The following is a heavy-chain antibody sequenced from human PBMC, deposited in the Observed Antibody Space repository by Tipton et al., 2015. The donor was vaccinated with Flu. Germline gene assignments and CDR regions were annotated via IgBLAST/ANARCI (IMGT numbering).Heavy chain of an antibody. Sequence: TLSLTCTVSGGSISSGSYYWSWIRQPAGKGLEWIGRIYTSGSTNYNPSLKSRVTISVDTSKNQFSLKLSSVTAADTAVYYCARYYYDSSGYPQGAYYFDYGCQGTLVTVSS. D-gene: IGHD3-22*01. J-gene: IGHJ4*02. V-gene: IGHV4-61*02. CDR3: ARYYYDSSGYPQGAYYFDY. CDR2: IYTSGST. CDR1: GGSISSGSYY.